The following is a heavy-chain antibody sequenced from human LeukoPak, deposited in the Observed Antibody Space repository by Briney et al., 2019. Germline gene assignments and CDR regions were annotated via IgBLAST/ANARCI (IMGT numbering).Heavy chain of an antibody. Sequence: GGSLRLSCAASGFTFSSYAMHWVSQAPGKGLEYVSGISSNGGSTYYANSVKGRFTISRDNSKNTLYLQMGSLRGEDMAVYYCARGGSSSWDYFDYWGQGTLVTVSS. CDR2: ISSNGGST. D-gene: IGHD6-13*01. J-gene: IGHJ4*02. V-gene: IGHV3-64*01. CDR1: GFTFSSYA. CDR3: ARGGSSSWDYFDY.